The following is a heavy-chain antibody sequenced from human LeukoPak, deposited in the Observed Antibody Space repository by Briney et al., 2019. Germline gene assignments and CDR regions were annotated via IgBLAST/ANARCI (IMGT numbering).Heavy chain of an antibody. D-gene: IGHD1-26*01. CDR3: ARAHSGSYGGAFDI. CDR2: ISSSSSTI. J-gene: IGHJ3*02. CDR1: GVTFSSYS. Sequence: PGGSLRLSCAASGVTFSSYSMNWVRQAPGKGLEWVSYISSSSSTIYYADSVKGRFTISRDNAKNSLYLQMNSLRAEDTAVYYCARAHSGSYGGAFDIWGQGTMVTASS. V-gene: IGHV3-48*04.